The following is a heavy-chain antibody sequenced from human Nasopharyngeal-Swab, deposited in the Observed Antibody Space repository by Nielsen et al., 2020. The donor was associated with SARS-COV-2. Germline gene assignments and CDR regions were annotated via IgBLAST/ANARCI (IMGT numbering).Heavy chain of an antibody. D-gene: IGHD5-24*01. CDR1: GFTFDDYT. CDR2: ISWDGGST. CDR3: AKAEMATGYGMDV. J-gene: IGHJ6*02. Sequence: GESLKISCAASGFTFDDYTMHWVRQAPGKGLEWVSLISWDGGSTYYADSVKGRFTISRDNSKNSLYLQMNSLRTEDTALYYCAKAEMATGYGMDVWGQGTTVTVPS. V-gene: IGHV3-43*01.